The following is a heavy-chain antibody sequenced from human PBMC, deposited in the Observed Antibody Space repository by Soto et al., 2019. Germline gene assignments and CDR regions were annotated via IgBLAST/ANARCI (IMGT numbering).Heavy chain of an antibody. V-gene: IGHV1-3*01. D-gene: IGHD3-22*01. J-gene: IGHJ4*02. CDR2: VNAGNGNT. CDR1: GYTFSSYG. CDR3: ARDRGYYYDSGGYLDY. Sequence: ASVKVSCKAYGYTFSSYGLSWVRQAPGQRLEWMGWVNAGNGNTRYSQKFQGRVTITRDTSASTAYMELSSLRSEDTAVYYCARDRGYYYDSGGYLDYWGQGTLVTVSS.